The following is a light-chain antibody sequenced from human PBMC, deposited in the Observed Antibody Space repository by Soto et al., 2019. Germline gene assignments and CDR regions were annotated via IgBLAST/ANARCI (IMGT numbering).Light chain of an antibody. CDR2: DDN. CDR1: SSNIGGNS. J-gene: IGLJ1*01. CDR3: AAWDDSLNGPYV. V-gene: IGLV1-51*01. Sequence: SVLTQPPSVSAAPGQKVTISCSGSSSNIGGNSVSWYQQLPGTAPKLLIYDDNKRPSGIPDRFSGSKSGTSATLGISGLQSEDEADYYCAAWDDSLNGPYVFGTGTKVTV.